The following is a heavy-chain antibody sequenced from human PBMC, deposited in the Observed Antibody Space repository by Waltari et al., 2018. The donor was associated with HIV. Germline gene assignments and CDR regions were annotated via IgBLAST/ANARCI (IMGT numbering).Heavy chain of an antibody. CDR1: GGSFSGYY. Sequence: QVQLQQWGAGLLKTSETLSLTCAVYGGSFSGYYWSWIRQPPGKGLEWIGEINHSGSTNYNPSLKSRVTISVDTSKNQFSLKLSSVTAADTAVYYCARGLGGAPLGAFDIWGQGTMVTVSS. V-gene: IGHV4-34*01. CDR3: ARGLGGAPLGAFDI. J-gene: IGHJ3*02. D-gene: IGHD1-26*01. CDR2: INHSGST.